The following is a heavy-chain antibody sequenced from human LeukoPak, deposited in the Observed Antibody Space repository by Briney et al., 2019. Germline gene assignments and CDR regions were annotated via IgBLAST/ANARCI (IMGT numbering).Heavy chain of an antibody. J-gene: IGHJ4*02. Sequence: GGSLRLSCAASRFTFSTYVMAWVRQAPGKGLEWVSGIAGGGEYTYYADSVKGRFTISRDNSKNTLYLQMNSLRAEDTAVYYCAKGVVVAPDVTPFDYWGQGTLVTVSS. V-gene: IGHV3-23*01. D-gene: IGHD2-2*01. CDR2: IAGGGEYT. CDR1: RFTFSTYV. CDR3: AKGVVVAPDVTPFDY.